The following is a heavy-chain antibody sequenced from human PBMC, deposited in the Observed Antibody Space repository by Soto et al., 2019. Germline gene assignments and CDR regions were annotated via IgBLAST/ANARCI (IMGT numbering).Heavy chain of an antibody. CDR1: GFTFRNYW. D-gene: IGHD3-10*01. V-gene: IGHV3-7*01. CDR2: INQNEGEK. CDR3: ARGRPPSSGGNFDS. J-gene: IGHJ4*02. Sequence: EVHLAESGGGLVQPGGSLRVSCTASGFTFRNYWMTLVRQAPGKGLEWVANINQNEGEKYYVDSVKGRFTISRDNAYNSLYLEMDNLRVDDSAVYFCARGRPPSSGGNFDSWGQGTLVSVSS.